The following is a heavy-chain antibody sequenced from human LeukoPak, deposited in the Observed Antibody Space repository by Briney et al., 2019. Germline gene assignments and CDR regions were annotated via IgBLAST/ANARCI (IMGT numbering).Heavy chain of an antibody. CDR2: ISAYNGNT. Sequence: ASVKVSCKASGYTFTSYGISWVRQAPGQGREWMGWISAYNGNTNYAQKLQGRVTMTTDTSTSTAYMELRSLRSDDTAVYYCARGGYSSSWYPGFDYWGQGTLVTVSS. CDR1: GYTFTSYG. D-gene: IGHD6-13*01. CDR3: ARGGYSSSWYPGFDY. J-gene: IGHJ4*02. V-gene: IGHV1-18*01.